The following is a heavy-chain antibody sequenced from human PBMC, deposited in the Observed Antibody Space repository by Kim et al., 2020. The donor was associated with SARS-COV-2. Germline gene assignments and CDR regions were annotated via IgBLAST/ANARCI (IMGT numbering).Heavy chain of an antibody. D-gene: IGHD1-7*01. CDR2: VHYTGST. Sequence: SETLSLTCSVSGASITAYYWSWIRQPPGKGLEWIGYVHYTGSTNYSPSLESRVDMSVDTSKNQFSLRLTSVSAADTAVYYCARAGDWNYANWFDPWGQGALVSVSS. V-gene: IGHV4-59*13. CDR3: ARAGDWNYANWFDP. CDR1: GASITAYY. J-gene: IGHJ5*02.